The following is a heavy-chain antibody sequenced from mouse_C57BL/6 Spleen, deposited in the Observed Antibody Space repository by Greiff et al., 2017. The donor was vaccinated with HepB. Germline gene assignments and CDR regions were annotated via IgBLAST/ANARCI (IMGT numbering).Heavy chain of an antibody. Sequence: VKLQESGAELVRPGTSVKMSCKASGYTFTNYWIGWAKQRPGHGLEWIGDIYPGGGYTNYNEKFKGKATLTADKSSSTAYMQFSSLTSEDSAIYYCARLGSTMPYDYWGQGTTLTVSS. V-gene: IGHV1-63*01. J-gene: IGHJ2*01. D-gene: IGHD2-1*01. CDR3: ARLGSTMPYDY. CDR1: GYTFTNYW. CDR2: IYPGGGYT.